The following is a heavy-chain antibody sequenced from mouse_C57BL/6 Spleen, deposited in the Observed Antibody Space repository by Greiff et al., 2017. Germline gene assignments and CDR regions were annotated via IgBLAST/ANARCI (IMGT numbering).Heavy chain of an antibody. V-gene: IGHV1-82*01. CDR1: GYAFSSSW. D-gene: IGHD1-1*01. CDR3: TRSSYYGSSYNYAVDY. J-gene: IGHJ4*01. Sequence: VQLQQSGPELVKPGASVKISCKASGYAFSSSWMNWVKQRPGKGLEWIGRIYPGDGDTNYNGKFKGKATLTADKSSSTAYMQLNSLTSEDSAVYFCTRSSYYGSSYNYAVDYWGQRTSVTVSS. CDR2: IYPGDGDT.